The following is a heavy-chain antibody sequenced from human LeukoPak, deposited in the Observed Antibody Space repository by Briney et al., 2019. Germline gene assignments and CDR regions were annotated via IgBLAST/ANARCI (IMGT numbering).Heavy chain of an antibody. V-gene: IGHV3-15*01. J-gene: IGHJ4*02. CDR2: IKSKTDGGTT. D-gene: IGHD2-8*01. Sequence: GGSLRLSCAASGFTFSNAWMSWVRQAPGKGLEWVGRIKSKTDGGTTDYAAPVKGRFTISRDDSKNTLYLQMNSLKTEDTAVCYCTTEGEMYATPGAFDYWGQGTLVTVSS. CDR3: TTEGEMYATPGAFDY. CDR1: GFTFSNAW.